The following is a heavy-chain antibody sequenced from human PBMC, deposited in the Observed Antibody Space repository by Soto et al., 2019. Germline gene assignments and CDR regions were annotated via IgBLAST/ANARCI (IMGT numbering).Heavy chain of an antibody. Sequence: PGGSLRLSSAASGFTFSSYAMTWVRQAPGKGLEWVSVISGSGTNTYYAGSVKGRVTISRDNSNNTLWLQMDRLRAEDTAIYYCAKGGTNDYSPLDFCGQGT. D-gene: IGHD2-8*01. CDR1: GFTFSSYA. J-gene: IGHJ4*02. CDR3: AKGGTNDYSPLDF. CDR2: ISGSGTNT. V-gene: IGHV3-23*01.